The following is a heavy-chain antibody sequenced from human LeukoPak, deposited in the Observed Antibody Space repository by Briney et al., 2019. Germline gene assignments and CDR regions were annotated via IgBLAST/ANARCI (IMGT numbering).Heavy chain of an antibody. J-gene: IGHJ4*02. CDR3: AKDRKAKDY. V-gene: IGHV3-23*01. Sequence: SGGSLRLSCAASGFTFGSYAMSWVRQAPEKGLEWVSAISGSGGFTYYADSVKGRFTFSRDNSKNTVYLQMNSLRAEDTAVYYCAKDRKAKDYWGQGTLVTVSS. CDR2: ISGSGGFT. D-gene: IGHD1-14*01. CDR1: GFTFGSYA.